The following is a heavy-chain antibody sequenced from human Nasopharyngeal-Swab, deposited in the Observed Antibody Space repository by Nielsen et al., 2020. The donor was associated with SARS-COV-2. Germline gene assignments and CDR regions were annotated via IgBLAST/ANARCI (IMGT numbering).Heavy chain of an antibody. V-gene: IGHV3-33*08. CDR1: GFTFSSYA. CDR2: IWYDGSNK. CDR3: ARGQESYSSSWLNWYFDL. Sequence: GGSLRLSCSASGFTFSSYAMHWVRQAPGKGLEWVAVIWYDGSNKYYADSVKGRFTISRDNSKNTLYLQMNSLRAEDTAVYYCARGQESYSSSWLNWYFDLWGRGTLVTVSS. J-gene: IGHJ2*01. D-gene: IGHD6-13*01.